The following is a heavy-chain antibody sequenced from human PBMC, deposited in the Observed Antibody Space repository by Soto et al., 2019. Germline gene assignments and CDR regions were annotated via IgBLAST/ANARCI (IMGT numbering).Heavy chain of an antibody. J-gene: IGHJ4*02. Sequence: QVQLVQSGAEVKKPGASVKVSCKASGYTFTSYAMHWVRQAPGQRLEWMGWINAGIGNTKYSQKFQGRVTITRDTSASTAYMELSSLRSEDTAVYYCARVSGIAVAEVWGQGTLVTVSS. V-gene: IGHV1-3*01. CDR1: GYTFTSYA. CDR2: INAGIGNT. D-gene: IGHD6-19*01. CDR3: ARVSGIAVAEV.